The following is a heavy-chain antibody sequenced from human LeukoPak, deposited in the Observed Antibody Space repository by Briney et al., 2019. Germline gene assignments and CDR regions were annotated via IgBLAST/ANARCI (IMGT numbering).Heavy chain of an antibody. Sequence: PGGSLRLSCAASGFTFSSYDMTWVREAPGRGLEWVSSIRPSGDNTYYGDSVKGRFTISRDNSKNTLSLQMNNLRAADTAVYYCLPYRGYSNGGFDNWGQGTVVTVSS. V-gene: IGHV3-23*01. J-gene: IGHJ4*02. D-gene: IGHD4-11*01. CDR1: GFTFSSYD. CDR3: LPYRGYSNGGFDN. CDR2: IRPSGDNT.